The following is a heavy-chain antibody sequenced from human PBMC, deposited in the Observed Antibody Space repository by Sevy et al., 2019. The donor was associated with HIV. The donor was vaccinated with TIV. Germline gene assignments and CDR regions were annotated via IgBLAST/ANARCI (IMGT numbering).Heavy chain of an antibody. D-gene: IGHD3-10*01. CDR3: ATVRGAGAAGAFEI. V-gene: IGHV3-15*01. CDR1: GFSFKNVW. CDR2: AKRKSDGVSI. Sequence: GGSLRLSCAGSGFSFKNVWMTWVRQTPGKGLEWVGHAKRKSDGVSIDYGSPVNGRFAISREDSNVMLYLQMSSLKTVDSGVCDCATVRGAGAAGAFEIWGQGTMVTVSS. J-gene: IGHJ3*02.